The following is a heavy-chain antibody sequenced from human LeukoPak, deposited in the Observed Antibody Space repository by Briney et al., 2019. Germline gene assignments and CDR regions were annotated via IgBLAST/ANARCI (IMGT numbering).Heavy chain of an antibody. CDR1: GVSISSSSYY. V-gene: IGHV4-39*01. J-gene: IGHJ4*02. CDR2: IYYSGST. CDR3: ATGYSNAWVDY. Sequence: TSETLSLTCTVSGVSISSSSYYWGWIRQPPGKGLEWIGSIYYSGSTYYNPSLKSRVTISVDTSKNQFSLKLSSVTAADTAVYYCATGYSNAWVDYWGQGTLVTVSS. D-gene: IGHD6-13*01.